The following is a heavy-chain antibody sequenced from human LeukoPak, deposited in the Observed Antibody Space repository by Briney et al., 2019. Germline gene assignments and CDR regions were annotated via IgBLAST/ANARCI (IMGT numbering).Heavy chain of an antibody. V-gene: IGHV4-34*01. CDR2: INHSGST. J-gene: IGHJ4*02. CDR3: ARILGDFDY. D-gene: IGHD3-3*01. Sequence: SGTLSLTCAVYGGSFSGYYWSWIRQPPGKGLEWIGEINHSGSTNYNPSLKSRVTISVDTSKNQFSLKLSSVTAADTAVYYCARILGDFDYWGQGTLVTVSS. CDR1: GGSFSGYY.